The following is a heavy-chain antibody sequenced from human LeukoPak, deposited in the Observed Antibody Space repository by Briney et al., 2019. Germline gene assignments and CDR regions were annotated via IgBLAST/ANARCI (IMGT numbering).Heavy chain of an antibody. Sequence: GASVKVSCKASGYTFTSYDISWVRQAPGQGLEWMGWINPNSGFTNYAQKFQGRVTMTRDTSISTAYMELSRLRSDDTAVYYCARLADCSSSSCRSFDYWGQGTLVTVSS. J-gene: IGHJ4*02. V-gene: IGHV1-2*02. CDR1: GYTFTSYD. CDR2: INPNSGFT. CDR3: ARLADCSSSSCRSFDY. D-gene: IGHD2-2*01.